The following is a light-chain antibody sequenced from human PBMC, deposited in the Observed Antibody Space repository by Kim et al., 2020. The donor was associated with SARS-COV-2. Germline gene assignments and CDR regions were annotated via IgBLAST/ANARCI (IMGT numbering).Light chain of an antibody. CDR2: VNSDGSH. Sequence: QLVLTQSPSASVSLGASVKLTCTLSSGHSSYAIAWLQQQPEKGPRYLMKVNSDGSHTRGDGIPVRFSGSSSGDGRYLSISNLQSEDEADFYCQTWGTGFVVFGRGTQLTVL. CDR1: SGHSSYA. J-gene: IGLJ2*01. CDR3: QTWGTGFVV. V-gene: IGLV4-69*01.